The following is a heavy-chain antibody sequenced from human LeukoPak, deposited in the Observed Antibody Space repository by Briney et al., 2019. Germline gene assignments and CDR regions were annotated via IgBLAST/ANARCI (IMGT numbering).Heavy chain of an antibody. CDR1: GYTFTSYW. CDR2: IYPGDSDT. Sequence: PGESLKISCKGSGYTFTSYWIGWVRQMPRKGLEWMVIIYPGDSDTRYSPSFQGQVTISADKSISTAYLQWSSLKASDTAVYYCARRRGEYSSSPNYWFDPWGQGTLVTVSS. J-gene: IGHJ5*02. CDR3: ARRRGEYSSSPNYWFDP. D-gene: IGHD6-6*01. V-gene: IGHV5-51*03.